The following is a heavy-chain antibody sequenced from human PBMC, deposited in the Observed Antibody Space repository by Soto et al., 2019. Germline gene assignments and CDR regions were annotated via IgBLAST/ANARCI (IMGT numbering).Heavy chain of an antibody. D-gene: IGHD2-8*02. CDR2: ISARGGTT. J-gene: IGHJ6*02. CDR3: ASERGYWACHGMDV. Sequence: EVQLLESGGDLVQPGGHLRLSCEATGFTFSNYAMSWVRQAPGRGLEWVTGISARGGTTYYVDSVKGRFTISRDSSKNTMYLQLNARRDENRALYYGASERGYWACHGMDVRGRGTTVTV. CDR1: GFTFSNYA. V-gene: IGHV3-23*01.